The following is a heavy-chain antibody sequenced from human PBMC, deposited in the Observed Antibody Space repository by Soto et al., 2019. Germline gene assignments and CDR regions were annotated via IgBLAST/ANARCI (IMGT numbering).Heavy chain of an antibody. V-gene: IGHV2-5*02. J-gene: IGHJ6*02. CDR3: AHREEGTNPFFYGMDV. CDR1: GFSLSSSGVG. CDR2: IYWDDDK. Sequence: QITLKESGPTLVKPTQTLTLTCTFSGFSLSSSGVGVGWIRQPPGKALEWLALIYWDDDKRYSPSLKSRLTITSDTSKNQVGLTMTNMDPVDTATYYCAHREEGTNPFFYGMDVWGQGTTVTVSS.